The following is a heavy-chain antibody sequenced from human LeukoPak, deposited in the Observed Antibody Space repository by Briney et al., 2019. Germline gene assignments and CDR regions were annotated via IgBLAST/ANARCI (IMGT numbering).Heavy chain of an antibody. D-gene: IGHD2-15*01. CDR2: ISGSGGST. Sequence: GGSLRLSCAASGFTFSSYGMSWVRQAPGKGLEWVSAISGSGGSTYYADSVKGRFTISRDNSKNTLYLQMNSLRAEDTAVYYCAKESIVVVVANWFDPWGQGTLVTVSS. V-gene: IGHV3-23*01. CDR3: AKESIVVVVANWFDP. J-gene: IGHJ5*02. CDR1: GFTFSSYG.